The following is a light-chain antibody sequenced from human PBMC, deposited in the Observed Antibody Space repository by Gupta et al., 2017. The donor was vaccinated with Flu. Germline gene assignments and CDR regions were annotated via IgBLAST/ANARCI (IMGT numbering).Light chain of an antibody. V-gene: IGKV1-5*03. Sequence: DIQMTQSPSTLSAPVGDRVTITCRASQSINDWLAWYQQKPGKAPKLLINKASILESGVSSRFSGTGSGTEFRLTIGSLQPDDFATYYCQQYNNYPLTFGGGTKVEIK. CDR1: QSINDW. J-gene: IGKJ4*01. CDR3: QQYNNYPLT. CDR2: KAS.